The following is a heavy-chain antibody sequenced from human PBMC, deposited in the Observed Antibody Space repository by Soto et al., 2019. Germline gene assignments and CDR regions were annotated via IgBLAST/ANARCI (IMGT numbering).Heavy chain of an antibody. J-gene: IGHJ6*02. Sequence: GGSLRLSCAASGFTVGSNYMSWVRQAPGKGLEWVSVIYSGGSTYYADSVKGRFTISRDNSKNTLYLQMNSLRAEDTAVYYCAREPGGGAAADGMDVWGQGTTVTVSS. CDR1: GFTVGSNY. D-gene: IGHD6-13*01. V-gene: IGHV3-53*01. CDR3: AREPGGGAAADGMDV. CDR2: IYSGGST.